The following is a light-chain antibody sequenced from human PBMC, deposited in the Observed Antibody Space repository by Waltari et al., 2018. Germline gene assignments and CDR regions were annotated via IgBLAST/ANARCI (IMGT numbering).Light chain of an antibody. J-gene: IGKJ1*01. CDR2: GAF. CDR3: QQYNKWPRT. Sequence: EIVMTQSPATLSVSPGERATLSCRASQSVSSKLAWYQQKPGQAPRLLIYGAFTRATGIPARVSGSGSGTEFTLTISSLQSEDFAIYYCQQYNKWPRTFGQGTKVAIK. CDR1: QSVSSK. V-gene: IGKV3-15*01.